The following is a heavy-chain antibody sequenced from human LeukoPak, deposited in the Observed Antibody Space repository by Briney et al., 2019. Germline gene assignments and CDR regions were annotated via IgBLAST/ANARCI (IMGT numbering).Heavy chain of an antibody. J-gene: IGHJ4*02. CDR3: VSRSAGTDYQYHFFHY. CDR2: FDPEDGET. Sequence: GASVKVSCKVSGYTLTELSMHWVRQAPGKGLEWMGGFDPEDGETIYAQKFQGRVTMTEDTSTDTAYMELSSLRSEDTAVYYCVSRSAGTDYQYHFFHYWGQGALVTVSS. D-gene: IGHD4-11*01. V-gene: IGHV1-24*01. CDR1: GYTLTELS.